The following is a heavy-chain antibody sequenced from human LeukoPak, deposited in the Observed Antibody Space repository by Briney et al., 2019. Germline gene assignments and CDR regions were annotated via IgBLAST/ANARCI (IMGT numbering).Heavy chain of an antibody. CDR2: IVVGTGNT. CDR3: AADFGGYGEVSFDY. V-gene: IGHV1-58*02. J-gene: IGHJ4*02. Sequence: SVKVSCKASGFTFTSSPIQWVRRARGQRLEWIGWIVVGTGNTNYAQKFQERVTITRDMSTSTAYMELSSLRSEDTAVYYCAADFGGYGEVSFDYWGQGTLVTVSS. D-gene: IGHD5-12*01. CDR1: GFTFTSSP.